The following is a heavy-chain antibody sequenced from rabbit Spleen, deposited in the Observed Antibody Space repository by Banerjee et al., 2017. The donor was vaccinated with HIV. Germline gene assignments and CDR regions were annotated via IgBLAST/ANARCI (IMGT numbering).Heavy chain of an antibody. CDR1: GFSFSSSDY. CDR2: IAGSSSDFT. CDR3: ARDAGSGDYIDVYFDL. D-gene: IGHD8-1*01. J-gene: IGHJ4*01. V-gene: IGHV1S40*01. Sequence: QSLEESGGDLVKPGASLTLTCTASGFSFSSSDYMCWVRQAPGKGLEWISCIAGSSSDFTYSATWAKGRFTCSRTSSTTVTLQMTSLTAADTATYFCARDAGSGDYIDVYFDLWGQGTLVTVS.